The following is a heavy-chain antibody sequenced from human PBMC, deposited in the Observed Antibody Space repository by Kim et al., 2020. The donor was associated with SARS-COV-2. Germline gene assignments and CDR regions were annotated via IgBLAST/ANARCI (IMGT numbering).Heavy chain of an antibody. J-gene: IGHJ4*02. CDR2: MYYSGST. CDR1: GASISSSTYY. V-gene: IGHV4-39*01. Sequence: SETLSLTCTVSGASISSSTYYWGWIRQPPGRRLEWIATMYYSGSTYYNPSLKSRFTMSGDPSKNQFSLKLTSVTAADTAVYYCGGGSSSLYDRFDYWGQG. D-gene: IGHD6-13*01. CDR3: GGGSSSLYDRFDY.